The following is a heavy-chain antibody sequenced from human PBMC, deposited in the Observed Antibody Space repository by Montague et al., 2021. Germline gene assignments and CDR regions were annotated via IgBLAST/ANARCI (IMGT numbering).Heavy chain of an antibody. V-gene: IGHV4-59*08. J-gene: IGHJ4*02. CDR1: GGSISEFY. D-gene: IGHD7-27*01. CDR3: ARRLGIRAPFDY. Sequence: SQTLSLTCTVTGGSISEFYWSWIRQSPEKGLEWIGYIYDSGTTNYNPSLKSRVTISADTSMNQFPLNLRSVTAADTAVYFCARRLGIRAPFDYWGQGTLVTVSP. CDR2: IYDSGTT.